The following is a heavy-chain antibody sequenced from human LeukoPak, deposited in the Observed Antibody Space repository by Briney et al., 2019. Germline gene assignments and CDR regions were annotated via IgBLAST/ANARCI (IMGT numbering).Heavy chain of an antibody. D-gene: IGHD6-13*01. CDR3: AKDRAAASYQAAFDI. J-gene: IGHJ3*02. V-gene: IGHV3-23*01. CDR1: GFTFSSYA. Sequence: PGGSLRLSCAASGFTFSSYAMSWVRQAPGKGLEWVSAISGSGGSTYYADSVKGRFTISRDNSKNTLYLQLNSLRAEDTAVYYCAKDRAAASYQAAFDIWGQGTMVTVSS. CDR2: ISGSGGST.